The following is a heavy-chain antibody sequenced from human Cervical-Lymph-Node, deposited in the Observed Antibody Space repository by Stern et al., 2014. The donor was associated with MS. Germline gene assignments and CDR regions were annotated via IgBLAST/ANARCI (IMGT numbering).Heavy chain of an antibody. CDR3: ARSKQLLYYYGMDV. CDR1: GYTFTGYY. D-gene: IGHD2-2*01. J-gene: IGHJ6*02. CDR2: INPNSGGT. V-gene: IGHV1-2*06. Sequence: VQLVQSGAEVKKPGASVKVSCTASGYTFTGYYMHWVRQAPGQGLEWMGRINPNSGGTNYAQEFQGRVTMTRDTSISTAYIELSRLRSDDTAVYYCARSKQLLYYYGMDVWGQGTTVTVSS.